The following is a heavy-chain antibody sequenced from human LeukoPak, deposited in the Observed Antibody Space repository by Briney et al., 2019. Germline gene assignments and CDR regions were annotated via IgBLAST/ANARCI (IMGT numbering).Heavy chain of an antibody. CDR1: RFTFXSYA. CDR2: IGGSNGIT. CDR3: ARNENSGWGYFDY. Sequence: SXRLSCAASRFTFXSYAMSWVRQAPGKGLEWVSVIGGSNGITFYVGSVKGRFTISRDNSKDTLYLQMNSLRAEDTAVYYCARNENSGWGYFDYWGQGTLVTVSS. D-gene: IGHD5-12*01. J-gene: IGHJ4*02. V-gene: IGHV3-23*01.